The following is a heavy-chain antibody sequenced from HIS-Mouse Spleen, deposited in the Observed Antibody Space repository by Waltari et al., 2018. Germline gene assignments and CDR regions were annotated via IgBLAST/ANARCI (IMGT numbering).Heavy chain of an antibody. CDR1: GFTCDDYA. CDR2: ISWNSGSI. Sequence: EVQLVESGGGLVQPGRSLRLSCAAFGFTCDDYAMHWVRQAPGKGLEWVSGISWNSGSIGYADSVKGRFTISRDNAKNSLYLQMNSLRAEDTALYYCAKDGRSLNYWGQGTLVTVSS. V-gene: IGHV3-9*01. CDR3: AKDGRSLNY. J-gene: IGHJ4*02.